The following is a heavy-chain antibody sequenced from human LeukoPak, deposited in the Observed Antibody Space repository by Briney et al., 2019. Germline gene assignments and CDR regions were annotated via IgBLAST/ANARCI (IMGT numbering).Heavy chain of an antibody. CDR2: ITSDGSDT. CDR1: ESPFSNSW. D-gene: IGHD3-10*01. J-gene: IGHJ4*02. V-gene: IGHV3-74*03. Sequence: GGSLRLSCAASESPFSNSWMHWVRQTPGKGLTWVSLITSDGSDTTYADSVKGRFTISRDNAKNTLYLQMNSLRAEDTAVYYCATDGSGSYLGGDYWGQGTLVTVSS. CDR3: ATDGSGSYLGGDY.